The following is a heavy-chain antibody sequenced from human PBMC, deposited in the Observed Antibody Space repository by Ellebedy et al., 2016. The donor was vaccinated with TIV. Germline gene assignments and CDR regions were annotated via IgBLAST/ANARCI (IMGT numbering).Heavy chain of an antibody. CDR1: GYTFSHYG. V-gene: IGHV1-18*04. CDR3: AREPGGAYDAFDL. J-gene: IGHJ3*01. D-gene: IGHD2-21*01. CDR2: ISGYNGNT. Sequence: AASVKVSCKASGYTFSHYGFSGVRQAPGQGFEWMVWISGYNGNTLYAQKVRDRVTMTTDTSTNTAYMELRSLRSDDTAIYFCAREPGGAYDAFDLWGQGTMVTVSS.